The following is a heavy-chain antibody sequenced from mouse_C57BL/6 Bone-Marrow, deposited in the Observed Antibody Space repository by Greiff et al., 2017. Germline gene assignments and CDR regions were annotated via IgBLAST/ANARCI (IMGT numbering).Heavy chain of an antibody. J-gene: IGHJ4*01. CDR2: IYPGGGYT. CDR3: ARSKYYAMDY. V-gene: IGHV1-63*01. CDR1: GYTFTNYW. Sequence: QVQLKESGAELVMPGTSVKMSCKASGYTFTNYWIGWAKQRPGHGLEWIGDIYPGGGYTNYNEKFKGKATLTADKSSSTAYMQFSSLTSEDSAIYYCARSKYYAMDYWGQGTSVTVSS.